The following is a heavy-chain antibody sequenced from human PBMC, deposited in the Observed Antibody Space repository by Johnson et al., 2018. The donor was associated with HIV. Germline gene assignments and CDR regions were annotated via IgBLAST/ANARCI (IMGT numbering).Heavy chain of an antibody. CDR2: IWYDGSNK. CDR1: GFTFSTYG. CDR3: AKWGSMRATSAFDI. D-gene: IGHD1-26*01. V-gene: IGHV3-33*06. J-gene: IGHJ3*02. Sequence: QVQLVESGGGVVQPGGSLRLSCAASGFTFSTYGMHWVRQAPGKGLEWVAVIWYDGSNKYYADSVKGRLTISRENSKNTLYLQMNSLRAEDTAVYYCAKWGSMRATSAFDIWGQGTMVTVSS.